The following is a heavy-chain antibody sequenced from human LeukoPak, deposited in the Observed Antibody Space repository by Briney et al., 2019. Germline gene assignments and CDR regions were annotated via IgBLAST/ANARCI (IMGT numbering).Heavy chain of an antibody. CDR3: ASSTYYDFWSGYPESAFDI. V-gene: IGHV3-11*01. Sequence: PGGSLRLSCAASGFTFSDYYMSWIRQAPGKGLEWVSYISSSGSTIYYADSVKGRFTISRDNAMNSLYLQMNSLRAEDTAVYYCASSTYYDFWSGYPESAFDIWGQGTMVTVSS. J-gene: IGHJ3*02. CDR1: GFTFSDYY. D-gene: IGHD3-3*01. CDR2: ISSSGSTI.